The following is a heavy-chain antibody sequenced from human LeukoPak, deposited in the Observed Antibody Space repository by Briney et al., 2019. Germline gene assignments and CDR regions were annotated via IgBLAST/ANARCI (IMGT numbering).Heavy chain of an antibody. Sequence: PSETLSLTCTVSGGSISSYYWSWIRQPPGKGLEWIGYIYYSGSTNYNPSLKSRVTISVDTSKNQLSLKLSSVTAADTAVYYCASSANYYDSTKNWFDPWGQGTLVTVSS. D-gene: IGHD3-22*01. V-gene: IGHV4-59*08. CDR2: IYYSGST. CDR3: ASSANYYDSTKNWFDP. J-gene: IGHJ5*02. CDR1: GGSISSYY.